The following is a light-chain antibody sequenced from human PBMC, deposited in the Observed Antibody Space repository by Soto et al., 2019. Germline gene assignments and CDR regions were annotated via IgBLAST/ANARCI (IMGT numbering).Light chain of an antibody. CDR3: QQGDGSLRIFT. V-gene: IGKV1-39*01. Sequence: DIQMTQSPSSLSASVGDRVTITCRASQSIRTNLNWYQHKPGKAPSLLIYAASSLQNGVPSRFSGRGSGTDFTLTIGSLQPEDSATDYCQQGDGSLRIFTFGPGTRVD. CDR1: QSIRTN. CDR2: AAS. J-gene: IGKJ3*01.